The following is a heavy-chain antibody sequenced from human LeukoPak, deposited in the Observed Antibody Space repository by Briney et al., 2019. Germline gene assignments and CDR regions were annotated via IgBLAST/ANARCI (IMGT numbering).Heavy chain of an antibody. CDR1: GFTFSNYA. V-gene: IGHV3-30-3*01. CDR2: ISYDGSNK. CDR3: AREPKCSGGSCYSGFDS. Sequence: PGGSLRLSCAASGFTFSNYAMHWVRQAPGRGLEWVTVISYDGSNKNYADSVKGRFTISRDNSKNTLYLQMISLRPEDTAVYYCAREPKCSGGSCYSGFDSWGQGTLVTVSS. J-gene: IGHJ4*02. D-gene: IGHD2-15*01.